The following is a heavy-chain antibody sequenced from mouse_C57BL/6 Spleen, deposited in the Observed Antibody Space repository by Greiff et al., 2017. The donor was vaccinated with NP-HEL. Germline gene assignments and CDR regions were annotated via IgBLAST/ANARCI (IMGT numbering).Heavy chain of an antibody. CDR1: GYTFTNYW. CDR3: ATAVGYYFDY. V-gene: IGHV1-63*01. J-gene: IGHJ2*01. D-gene: IGHD1-1*01. Sequence: QVQLKQSGAELVRPGTSVKMSCKASGYTFTNYWIGWAKQRPGHGLEWIGDIYPGGGYTNYNEKFKGKATLTADKSSSTAYMQFSSLTSEDSAIYYCATAVGYYFDYWGQGTTLTVSS. CDR2: IYPGGGYT.